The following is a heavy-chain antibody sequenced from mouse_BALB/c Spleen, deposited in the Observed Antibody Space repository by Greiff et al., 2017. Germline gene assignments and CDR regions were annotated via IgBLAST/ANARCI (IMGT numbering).Heavy chain of an antibody. CDR3: TRESSPFAY. CDR1: GFTFSNYW. CDR2: IRLKSNNYAT. D-gene: IGHD1-1*01. V-gene: IGHV6-6*02. Sequence: EVKVEESGGGLVQPGGSMKLSCVASGFTFSNYWMNWVRQSPEKGLEWVAEIRLKSNNYATHYAESVKGRFTISRDDSKSSVYLQMNNLRAEDTGIYYCTRESSPFAYWGQGTLVTVSA. J-gene: IGHJ3*01.